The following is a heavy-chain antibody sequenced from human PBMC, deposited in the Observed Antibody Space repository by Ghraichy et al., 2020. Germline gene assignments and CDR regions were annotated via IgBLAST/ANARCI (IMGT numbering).Heavy chain of an antibody. CDR3: ARGSIQLWFRGAFDI. CDR2: IKPDGSEK. V-gene: IGHV3-7*01. J-gene: IGHJ3*02. Sequence: GGSLRLSCAASGFTFSNYWMSWVRQAPGKGLEWVANIKPDGSEKYYVDSVRGQFTISRDNAKKSLYLQMNSLRAEDTAVYYCARGSIQLWFRGAFDIWGQGTMVTVSS. D-gene: IGHD5-18*01. CDR1: GFTFSNYW.